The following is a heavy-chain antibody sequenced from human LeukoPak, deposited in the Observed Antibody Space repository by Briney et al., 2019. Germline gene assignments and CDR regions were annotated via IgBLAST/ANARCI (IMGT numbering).Heavy chain of an antibody. V-gene: IGHV4-59*01. CDR1: GGSISSYY. J-gene: IGHJ6*02. CDR3: ARERDGMDV. Sequence: PSETLSLTCTVSGGSISSYYWSWIRQPPGKGLEWIGYIYYSGSTNYNPSLKSQVTISVDTSKNQFSLKLSSVTAADTAVYYCARERDGMDVWGQGTTVTVSS. CDR2: IYYSGST.